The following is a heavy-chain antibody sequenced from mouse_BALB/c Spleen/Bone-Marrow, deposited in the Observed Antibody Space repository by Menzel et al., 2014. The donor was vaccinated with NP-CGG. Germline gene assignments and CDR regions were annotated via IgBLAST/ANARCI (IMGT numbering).Heavy chain of an antibody. Sequence: VQLQQSGSELVRPGSSVKISCKASGYAFSSYWMNWVKQRPGQGLEWIGQIYPGDGDTNYNGKFKGKATLTADKSSSTAYMQLSILTSEDSAVYFCARSELGRYYAMDYWNQGTTTTISS. CDR1: GYAFSSYW. V-gene: IGHV1-80*01. CDR3: ARSELGRYYAMDY. CDR2: IYPGDGDT. D-gene: IGHD4-1*01. J-gene: IGHJ4*01.